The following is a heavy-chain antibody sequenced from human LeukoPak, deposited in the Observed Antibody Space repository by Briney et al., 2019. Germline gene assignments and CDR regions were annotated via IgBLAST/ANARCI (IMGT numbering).Heavy chain of an antibody. CDR2: INWNSGSI. V-gene: IGHV3-9*01. CDR3: AKDMMAIVGGTTSAFDM. Sequence: GGSLRLSCAAAGFSFDDYAMRWVRQAPGKGLEGCSGINWNSGSIDYAESVKGRFTISRDNAKNSLYLQMNSLRAEDTALYYCAKDMMAIVGGTTSAFDMWGQGTMVTVSS. D-gene: IGHD1-26*01. J-gene: IGHJ3*02. CDR1: GFSFDDYA.